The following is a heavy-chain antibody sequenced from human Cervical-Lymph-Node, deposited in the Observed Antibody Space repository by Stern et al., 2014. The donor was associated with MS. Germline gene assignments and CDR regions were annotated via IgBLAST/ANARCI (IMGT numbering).Heavy chain of an antibody. D-gene: IGHD3-22*01. J-gene: IGHJ6*02. Sequence: VQLVESGSELKKPGASVKVSCKASGYTFRSCAMNWVRQAPGQGLEWMGWINTNTGNPTYAQGFTGRFVFSLDTSVSTAYLQISSLKADDTAVYYCARSTHYYEGSGYSYYGMDVWGRGTTVTVSS. V-gene: IGHV7-4-1*02. CDR3: ARSTHYYEGSGYSYYGMDV. CDR1: GYTFRSCA. CDR2: INTNTGNP.